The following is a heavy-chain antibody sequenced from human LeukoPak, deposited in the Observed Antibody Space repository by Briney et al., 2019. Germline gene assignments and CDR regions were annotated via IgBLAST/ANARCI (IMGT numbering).Heavy chain of an antibody. V-gene: IGHV1-2*04. CDR3: ARWVYGDPRVAFDY. CDR1: GYTFTGYY. CDR2: INPNSGGT. D-gene: IGHD4-17*01. Sequence: ASVKVSCKASGYTFTGYYMHWVRQAPGQGLEWMGWINPNSGGTNYAQKFQGWVTMTRDTSISTAYMELRSLRSDDTAVYYCARWVYGDPRVAFDYWGQGTLVTVSS. J-gene: IGHJ4*02.